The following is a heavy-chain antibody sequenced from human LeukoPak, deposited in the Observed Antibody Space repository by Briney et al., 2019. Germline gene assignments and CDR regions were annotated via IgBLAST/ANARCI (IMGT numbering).Heavy chain of an antibody. CDR1: GGSISSYY. J-gene: IGHJ4*02. CDR3: ARDSSGYDFDY. Sequence: SETLSLTCTVSGGSISSYYWSWIRQPPGKGLEWIGYIYYSGSTNYNPSLKSRVTMSVDTSKNQFSLKLSSVTAADTAVYYCARDSSGYDFDYWGQGTLVTVSS. D-gene: IGHD5-12*01. V-gene: IGHV4-59*12. CDR2: IYYSGST.